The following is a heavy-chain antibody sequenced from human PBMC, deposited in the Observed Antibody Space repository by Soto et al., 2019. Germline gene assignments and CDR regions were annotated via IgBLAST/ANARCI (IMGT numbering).Heavy chain of an antibody. V-gene: IGHV4-39*01. Sequence: ASETLSLTCTFSGCSISSSSYYWGWIRQPPGKGLEWIGSIYYSGSTYYNPSLKSRVTISVDTSKNQFSLKLSSVTAADTAVYYCARTQKKYCSGGSCYSVAFDYWGQGTLVTVSS. CDR2: IYYSGST. CDR1: GCSISSSSYY. J-gene: IGHJ4*02. CDR3: ARTQKKYCSGGSCYSVAFDY. D-gene: IGHD2-15*01.